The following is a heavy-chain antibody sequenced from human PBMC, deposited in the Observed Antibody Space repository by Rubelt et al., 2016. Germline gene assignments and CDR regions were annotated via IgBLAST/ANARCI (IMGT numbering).Heavy chain of an antibody. J-gene: IGHJ5*02. CDR2: INPSGGSP. V-gene: IGHV1-46*01. CDR1: GYTFTSYY. D-gene: IGHD4-11*01. CDR3: AAGLQYNWFDP. Sequence: QVQLVQSGAEVKKPGASVKVSCKASGYTFTSYYMHWVRQAPGQGLEWMGIINPSGGSPSYAQKFQGRVTMTRDTSTSTVYMELSSLRSEDTAVYFCAAGLQYNWFDPWGQGTLVTVSS.